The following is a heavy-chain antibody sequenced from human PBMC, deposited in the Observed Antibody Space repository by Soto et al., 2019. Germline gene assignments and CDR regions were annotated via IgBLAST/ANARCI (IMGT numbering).Heavy chain of an antibody. CDR3: ATLPPRIVVSLLPIPT. CDR2: IYYSGST. Sequence: SETLSVTCTVSGGSISSYYWSWIRQPPGKGLEWIGYIYYSGSTNYNPSLKSRVTISVDTSKNQFSLKLSSVTAADTAVYYCATLPPRIVVSLLPIPTWGQGILVTVSS. V-gene: IGHV4-59*12. CDR1: GGSISSYY. D-gene: IGHD2-21*01. J-gene: IGHJ5*02.